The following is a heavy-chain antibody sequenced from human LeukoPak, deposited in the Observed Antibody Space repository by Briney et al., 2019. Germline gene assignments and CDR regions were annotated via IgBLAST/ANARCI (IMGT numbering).Heavy chain of an antibody. CDR3: ARGLPKFDY. CDR1: GFTFKNYG. J-gene: IGHJ4*02. Sequence: GGSLRLSCVASGFTFKNYGMHWVRQAPGKGLEWVANIKQDGSEKYYVDSVKGRFTISRDNAKNSLYLQMNSLRAEDTAVYYCARGLPKFDYWGQGTLVTVSS. CDR2: IKQDGSEK. V-gene: IGHV3-7*01.